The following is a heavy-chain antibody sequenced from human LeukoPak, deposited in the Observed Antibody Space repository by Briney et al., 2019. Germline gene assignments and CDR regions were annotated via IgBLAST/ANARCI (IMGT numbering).Heavy chain of an antibody. Sequence: PGGSLGLSCAASGFTFSSYWMSWVRQAPGKGLEWVANIKQDGSDKYYVDSVKGRLTISRDNSKNSLYLQMNSLRAEDTAVYYCARTQCISTRCSHYFDYWGQGTLVTVSS. V-gene: IGHV3-7*05. J-gene: IGHJ4*02. CDR1: GFTFSSYW. CDR3: ARTQCISTRCSHYFDY. CDR2: IKQDGSDK. D-gene: IGHD2-2*01.